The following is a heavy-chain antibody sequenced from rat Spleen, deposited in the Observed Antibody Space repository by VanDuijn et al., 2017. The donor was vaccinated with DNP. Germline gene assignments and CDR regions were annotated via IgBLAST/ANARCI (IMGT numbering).Heavy chain of an antibody. D-gene: IGHD1-11*01. CDR2: ISTGGGNT. CDR3: ARWRIGPHYFDY. J-gene: IGHJ2*01. Sequence: EVQLVESGGDLVQPGRSLKLSCAASGFTFSDYYMAWVRQAPKKGLEWVASISTGGGNTYYRDSVKGRFTVSRDNAKSTLYLQMDGLRSEDTATFYCARWRIGPHYFDYWGQGVMVTVSS. V-gene: IGHV5-25*01. CDR1: GFTFSDYY.